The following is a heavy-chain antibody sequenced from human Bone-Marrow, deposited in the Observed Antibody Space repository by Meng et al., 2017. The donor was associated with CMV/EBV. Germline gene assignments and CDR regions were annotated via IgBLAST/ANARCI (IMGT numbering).Heavy chain of an antibody. Sequence: SETLSLTCTVSGGSISSYYWSWIRQPPGKGLEWIGYIYYSGSTNYNPSLKSRVTISVDTSKNQFSLKLSSVTAADTAVYYCARGGLLRRYSSSSPNYWGQGTLVTVSS. CDR2: IYYSGST. V-gene: IGHV4-59*01. CDR1: GGSISSYY. D-gene: IGHD6-6*01. J-gene: IGHJ4*02. CDR3: ARGGLLRRYSSSSPNY.